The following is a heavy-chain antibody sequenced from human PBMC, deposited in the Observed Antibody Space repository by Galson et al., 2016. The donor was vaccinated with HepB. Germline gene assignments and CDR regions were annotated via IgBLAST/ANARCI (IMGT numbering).Heavy chain of an antibody. CDR3: ARVRHQWLVLRGYAFDI. D-gene: IGHD6-19*01. CDR1: GITFSTYA. CDR2: INRSGST. Sequence: LRLSCAASGITFSTYAMSWVRQAPGKGLEWIGEINRSGSTNYNPSLKSRVIISIDTSKNQFSLRLSSVTAAETAVYYCARVRHQWLVLRGYAFDIWGQGTMVIVSS. V-gene: IGHV4-34*01. J-gene: IGHJ3*02.